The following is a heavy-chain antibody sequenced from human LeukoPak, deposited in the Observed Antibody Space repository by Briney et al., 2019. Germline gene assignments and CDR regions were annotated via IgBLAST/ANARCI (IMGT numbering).Heavy chain of an antibody. V-gene: IGHV4-34*01. Sequence: PSETQSLTCAVYGGSFSGYYWSWIRQPPGKGLEWIGEINHSGSTNYNPSLKSRVTISVDTSKNQFSLKLSSVTAADTAVYYCARKTVVVVAATPRSNWFDPWGQGTLVTVSS. CDR3: ARKTVVVVAATPRSNWFDP. CDR1: GGSFSGYY. J-gene: IGHJ5*02. CDR2: INHSGST. D-gene: IGHD2-15*01.